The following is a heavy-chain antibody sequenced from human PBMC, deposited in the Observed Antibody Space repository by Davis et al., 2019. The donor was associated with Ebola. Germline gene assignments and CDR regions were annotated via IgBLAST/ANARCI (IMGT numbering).Heavy chain of an antibody. Sequence: GESLKLSCAASGFTFRTSWMSWVRQAPGKGLDWVANIKEDGSEKNYVDSVKGRFTISRDNAKNSLYLQMNSLRAEDTAVYYCARVHTTYGMDVWGKGTTVTVSS. CDR3: ARVHTTYGMDV. V-gene: IGHV3-7*03. CDR1: GFTFRTSW. CDR2: IKEDGSEK. J-gene: IGHJ6*04. D-gene: IGHD1-1*01.